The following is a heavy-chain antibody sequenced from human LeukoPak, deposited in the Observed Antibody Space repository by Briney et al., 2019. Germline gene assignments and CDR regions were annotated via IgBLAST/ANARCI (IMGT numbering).Heavy chain of an antibody. CDR1: GFTFSSNA. V-gene: IGHV3-23*01. J-gene: IGHJ4*02. CDR3: AKDDSSGYSILDFDY. Sequence: GGSLRLSCAASGFTFSSNAMSWVRQAPGKGLEWVSAISGSGGSTYYADSVKGRFTISRDNSKNTLYLQMNSLRAEDTAVYYCAKDDSSGYSILDFDYWGQGTLVTVSS. D-gene: IGHD3-22*01. CDR2: ISGSGGST.